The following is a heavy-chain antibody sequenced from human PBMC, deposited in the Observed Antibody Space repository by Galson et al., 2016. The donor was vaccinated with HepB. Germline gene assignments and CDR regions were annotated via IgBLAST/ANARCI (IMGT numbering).Heavy chain of an antibody. V-gene: IGHV3-7*03. CDR1: GFTFSTFW. J-gene: IGHJ4*02. Sequence: SLRLSCAASGFTFSTFWMTWVRQAPGKGLEWVANIRQDGSGKYYVDSVKGRFTISRDNAKNSVYLQMNSLRGDDTAVYYCMGYSDAWYSGLWGQGTLVTVSS. D-gene: IGHD6-13*01. CDR3: MGYSDAWYSGL. CDR2: IRQDGSGK.